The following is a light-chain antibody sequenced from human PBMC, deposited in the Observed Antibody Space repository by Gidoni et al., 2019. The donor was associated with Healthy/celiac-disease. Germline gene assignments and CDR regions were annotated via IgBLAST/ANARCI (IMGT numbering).Light chain of an antibody. CDR1: QSVRSSY. V-gene: IGKV3-20*01. J-gene: IGKJ1*01. CDR2: GAS. Sequence: EIVLTQSPGTLSLSPGERATLSCRASQSVRSSYLAWYQQKPGQAPRLLIYGASSRATGIPDRFSGSGSGTDFTLTISRLEPEDFAVYYCQQYGSSLWTFXXXTKVEIK. CDR3: QQYGSSLWT.